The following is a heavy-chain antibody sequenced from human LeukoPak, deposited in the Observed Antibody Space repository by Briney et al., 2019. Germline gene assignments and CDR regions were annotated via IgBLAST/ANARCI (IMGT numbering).Heavy chain of an antibody. CDR2: ISWDGGST. CDR1: GFTFDDYA. J-gene: IGHJ5*02. Sequence: PGGSLRLSCAASGFTFDDYAMHWVRHAPGKGLEWVSLISWDGGSTYYADSVKGRFTISRDNSKNSLYLQMNSLRAEDTALYYCAKDEPPDGSGGMWFDPWGQGTLVTVSS. V-gene: IGHV3-43D*03. D-gene: IGHD3-10*01. CDR3: AKDEPPDGSGGMWFDP.